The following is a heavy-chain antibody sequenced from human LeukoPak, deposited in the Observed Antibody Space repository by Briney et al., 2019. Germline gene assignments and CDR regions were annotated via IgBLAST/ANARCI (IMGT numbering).Heavy chain of an antibody. Sequence: GGSLRLSCEASGFTFSSYWMAWVRQAPGKGLVWVSRINSDGSSTRYADSVKGRFTIPRDNSKNTLYLQMNSLRAEDTAVYYCARESYDSSGPYFDYWGQGTLVTVSS. CDR2: INSDGSST. CDR3: ARESYDSSGPYFDY. J-gene: IGHJ4*02. CDR1: GFTFSSYW. V-gene: IGHV3-74*01. D-gene: IGHD3-22*01.